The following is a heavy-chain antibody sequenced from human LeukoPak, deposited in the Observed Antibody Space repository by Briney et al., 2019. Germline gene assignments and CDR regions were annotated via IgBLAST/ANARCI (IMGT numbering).Heavy chain of an antibody. CDR2: INHSGST. CDR1: GGSFSGYY. V-gene: IGHV4-34*01. CDR3: ARTYGDYIRNDYFDY. Sequence: SETLSLTCAVYGGSFSGYYWSWIRQPPGKGLEWIGEINHSGSTNYNPSLKSRVTISVDTSKNQFSLKLSSVTAADTAVYYCARTYGDYIRNDYFDYWGQGTLVTVSS. D-gene: IGHD4-17*01. J-gene: IGHJ4*02.